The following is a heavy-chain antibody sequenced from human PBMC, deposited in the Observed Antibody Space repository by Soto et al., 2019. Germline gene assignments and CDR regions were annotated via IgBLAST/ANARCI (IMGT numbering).Heavy chain of an antibody. Sequence: SRSLALTCAISGDSVSSNTAACNWIRQSPSRGVEWLGRTYYRSKWYNDYAVSVKSPITTNTDTSKNQFSLQLNSVTPADTAVYSCARTSGYSSGWATEDHSYYYYGLDLWGQGTTVTVSS. J-gene: IGHJ6*02. CDR3: ARTSGYSSGWATEDHSYYYYGLDL. D-gene: IGHD6-19*01. V-gene: IGHV6-1*01. CDR1: GDSVSSNTAA. CDR2: TYYRSKWYN.